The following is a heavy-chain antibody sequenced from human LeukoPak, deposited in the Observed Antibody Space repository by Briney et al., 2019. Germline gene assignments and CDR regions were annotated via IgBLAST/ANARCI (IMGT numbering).Heavy chain of an antibody. CDR3: AKVSRRGWFSNYYGMDV. V-gene: IGHV3-30*18. CDR1: GFTFSSYG. Sequence: GGSLRLSCAASGFTFSSYGMHWVRQAPGKGLEWVAVISYDGSNKYYADSVKGRFTISGDNSKNTLYLQMNSLRAEDTAVYYCAKVSRRGWFSNYYGMDVWGQGTTVTVSS. J-gene: IGHJ6*02. D-gene: IGHD6-19*01. CDR2: ISYDGSNK.